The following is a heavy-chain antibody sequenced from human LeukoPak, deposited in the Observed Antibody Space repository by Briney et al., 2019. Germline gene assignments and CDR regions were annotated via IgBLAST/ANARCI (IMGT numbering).Heavy chain of an antibody. CDR3: ATSSIYDYVWGSYRSSDAFDI. CDR1: GFKFTNYF. J-gene: IGHJ3*02. CDR2: IYPTNSDT. Sequence: GESLKISCKGFGFKFTNYFIGWVRQMPGKGLEWVGVIYPTNSDTRYSPSLQGQVTISADQSINTAYLQWSSLKASDTAMYYCATSSIYDYVWGSYRSSDAFDIWGQGTMVTVSS. V-gene: IGHV5-51*01. D-gene: IGHD3-16*02.